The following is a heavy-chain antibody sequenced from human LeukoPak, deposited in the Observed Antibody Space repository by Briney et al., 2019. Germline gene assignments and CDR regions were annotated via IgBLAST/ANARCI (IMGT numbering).Heavy chain of an antibody. CDR1: GGTFSSYA. CDR3: ATNANPYYYDSSGYFHFDY. D-gene: IGHD3-22*01. Sequence: ASVKVSCKASGGTFSSYAISWVRQAPGQGLEWMGRIIPIFGTANYAQKFQGRVTITTDESTSTAYMELSSLRSEDTAAYYCATNANPYYYDSSGYFHFDYWGQGTLVTVSS. V-gene: IGHV1-69*05. J-gene: IGHJ4*02. CDR2: IIPIFGTA.